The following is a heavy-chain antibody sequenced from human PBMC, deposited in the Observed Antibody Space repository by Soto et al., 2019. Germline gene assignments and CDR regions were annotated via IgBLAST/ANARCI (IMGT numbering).Heavy chain of an antibody. CDR1: GYTFTSYD. Sequence: QVQLVQSGAAVKKPGASVKVSCKASGYTFTSYDINWVRQATGQGLEWMGWMNPNSGNTAYAQKFLGRVTMTRNTSISTAYMELSSLRSVDTAVYYCASERTRGFDPWGQGTLVTVSS. CDR2: MNPNSGNT. CDR3: ASERTRGFDP. V-gene: IGHV1-8*01. J-gene: IGHJ5*02.